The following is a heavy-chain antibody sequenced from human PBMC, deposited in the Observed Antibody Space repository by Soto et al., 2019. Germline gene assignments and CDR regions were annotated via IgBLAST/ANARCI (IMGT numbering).Heavy chain of an antibody. V-gene: IGHV3-23*01. CDR3: AQHPSRLLSFGDFIY. D-gene: IGHD2-15*01. CDR2: ISVSGIIT. J-gene: IGHJ4*02. Sequence: PGGSLRLSCAASGFTFNTYAMNWVRQAPGKGLEWVAEISVSGIITYYAPSVKGRFTISSDSSKNTLYLQMYSLRAEDTAIYYCAQHPSRLLSFGDFIYWGQGALATVSS. CDR1: GFTFNTYA.